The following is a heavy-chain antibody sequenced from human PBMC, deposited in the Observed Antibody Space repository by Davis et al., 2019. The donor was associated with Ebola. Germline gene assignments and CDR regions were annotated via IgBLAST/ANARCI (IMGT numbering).Heavy chain of an antibody. J-gene: IGHJ4*02. Sequence: SETLSLTCTVSGGSISSSSYYWGWIRQPPGKGLEWIGSIYYSGSTYYNPSLKSRVTISVDTSKNQFSLKLSSVTAADTAVYYCARQGGGYYYDSSGYYSTRPYYFDYWGQGTLVTVSS. V-gene: IGHV4-39*01. CDR3: ARQGGGYYYDSSGYYSTRPYYFDY. D-gene: IGHD3-22*01. CDR2: IYYSGST. CDR1: GGSISSSSYY.